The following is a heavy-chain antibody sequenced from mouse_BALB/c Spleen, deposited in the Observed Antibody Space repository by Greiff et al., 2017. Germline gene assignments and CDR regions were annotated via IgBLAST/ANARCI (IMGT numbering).Heavy chain of an antibody. CDR2: ISYSGST. J-gene: IGHJ1*01. D-gene: IGHD2-14*01. CDR1: GYSITSDYA. V-gene: IGHV3-2*02. Sequence: DVQLQESGPGLVKPSQSLSLTCTVTGYSITSDYAWNWIRQFPGNKLEWMGYISYSGSTSYNPSLKSRISITRDTSKNQFFLQLNSVTTEDTATYYCATYRYDAGPPPWYFDVWGAGTTVTVSS. CDR3: ATYRYDAGPPPWYFDV.